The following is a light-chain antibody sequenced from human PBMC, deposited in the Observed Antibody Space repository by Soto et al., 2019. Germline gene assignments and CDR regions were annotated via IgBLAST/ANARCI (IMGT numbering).Light chain of an antibody. CDR3: QQYDTYSWT. CDR1: QIISKW. V-gene: IGKV1-5*01. J-gene: IGKJ1*01. CDR2: DAS. Sequence: DIQMTQSPSTLSASVGDRVTITCRASQIISKWLAWYQQKPGKVPKILIYDASSLESGVPSRFSGSGSGTEFTLTISSLQPDDFATYYCQQYDTYSWTFGRGTKVDIK.